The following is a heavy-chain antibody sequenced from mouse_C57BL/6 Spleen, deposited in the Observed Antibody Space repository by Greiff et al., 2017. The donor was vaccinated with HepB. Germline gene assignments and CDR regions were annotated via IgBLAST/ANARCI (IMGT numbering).Heavy chain of an antibody. D-gene: IGHD1-1*01. CDR1: GFTFSDYG. Sequence: EVKLVESGGGLVKPGGSLKLSCAASGFTFSDYGMHWVRQAPEKGLEWVAYISSGSSTIYYADTVKGRFTISRDNAKNTLFLQMTSLRSEDTAMYYCARDITTVVASGAYWGQGTLVTVSA. V-gene: IGHV5-17*01. CDR2: ISSGSSTI. J-gene: IGHJ3*01. CDR3: ARDITTVVASGAY.